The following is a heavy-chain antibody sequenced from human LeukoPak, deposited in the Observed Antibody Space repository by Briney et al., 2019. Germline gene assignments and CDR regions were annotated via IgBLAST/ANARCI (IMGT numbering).Heavy chain of an antibody. J-gene: IGHJ4*02. D-gene: IGHD3-9*01. V-gene: IGHV4-59*01. Sequence: SETLSLTCTVSGGSISSYYWSWVRQPPGKGLEWIGYIYYSGSTNYNPSLKSRVTISVDTSKNQFSLKLSSVTAADTAVYYCAGMTSLEYFDYGGQGPLVTVSS. CDR3: AGMTSLEYFDY. CDR1: GGSISSYY. CDR2: IYYSGST.